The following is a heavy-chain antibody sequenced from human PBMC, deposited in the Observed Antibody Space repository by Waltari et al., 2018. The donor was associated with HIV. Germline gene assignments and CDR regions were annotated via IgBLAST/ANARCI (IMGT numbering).Heavy chain of an antibody. D-gene: IGHD4-17*01. CDR1: GFTFSSYG. Sequence: QVQLVESGGGVVQPGRSLRLSCAASGFTFSSYGMHWVRQAPGKGLEWVAVISYDGSNKFYTDSVKGRFTISRDKSKNTLYLQMNSLRAEDTAVYYCAKTGYGDYGRDDWGQGTLVTVSS. CDR2: ISYDGSNK. V-gene: IGHV3-30*18. J-gene: IGHJ4*02. CDR3: AKTGYGDYGRDD.